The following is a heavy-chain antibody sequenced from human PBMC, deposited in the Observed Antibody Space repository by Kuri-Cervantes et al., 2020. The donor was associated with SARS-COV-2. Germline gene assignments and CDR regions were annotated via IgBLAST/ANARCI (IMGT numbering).Heavy chain of an antibody. D-gene: IGHD4-17*01. J-gene: IGHJ4*02. CDR2: INHSGST. CDR3: ARHTVDGDYTLDY. CDR1: VGSFSSYY. V-gene: IGHV4-34*01. Sequence: SQTLSLTCAVYVGSFSSYYWSWIRQPPGKGLEWIGEINHSGSTYYNPSLKSRVTISVDTSKNQFSLKLSSVTAADTAVYYCARHTVDGDYTLDYWGQGTLVTVSS.